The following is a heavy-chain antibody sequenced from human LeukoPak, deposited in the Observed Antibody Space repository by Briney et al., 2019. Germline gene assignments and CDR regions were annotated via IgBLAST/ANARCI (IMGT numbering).Heavy chain of an antibody. V-gene: IGHV5-51*01. CDR1: GYSFTSYW. J-gene: IGHJ4*02. CDR2: IYPGDSDT. D-gene: IGHD2-15*01. CDR3: VRGGYCSGGSCYLYFDY. Sequence: GESLKISCKGSGYSFTSYWIGWVRQMPGKGLKWMGIIYPGDSDTRYSPSFQGQVTISADKSISTAYLQWSSLKASDTAMYYCVRGGYCSGGSCYLYFDYWGQGTLVTVSS.